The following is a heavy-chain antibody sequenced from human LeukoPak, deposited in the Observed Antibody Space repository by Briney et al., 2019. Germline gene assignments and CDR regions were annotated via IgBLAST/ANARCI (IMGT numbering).Heavy chain of an antibody. CDR2: ISYDGSNK. CDR1: GFTFSSYG. CDR3: AKDLGSSWYDTGEDY. J-gene: IGHJ4*02. D-gene: IGHD6-13*01. Sequence: GGSLRLSCAASGFTFSSYGMHWVRQAPGKGLEWVAVISYDGSNKYYADSVKGRFTISRDNSKNTLYLQMDSLRAEDTAVYYCAKDLGSSWYDTGEDYWGQGTLVTVSS. V-gene: IGHV3-30*18.